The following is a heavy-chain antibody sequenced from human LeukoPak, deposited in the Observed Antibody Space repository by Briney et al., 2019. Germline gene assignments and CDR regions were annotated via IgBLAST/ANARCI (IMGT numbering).Heavy chain of an antibody. J-gene: IGHJ4*02. CDR1: GFTFSSYG. CDR3: ARAPLSSGYYFDY. CDR2: ISYDGSNK. V-gene: IGHV3-30*03. Sequence: PGGSLRLSCAASGFTFSSYGMHWVRQAPGKGLEWVAVISYDGSNKYYADSVKGRFTISRDNSKNTLYLQMNSLRAEDTAVYYCARAPLSSGYYFDYWGQGTLVTVSS. D-gene: IGHD3-22*01.